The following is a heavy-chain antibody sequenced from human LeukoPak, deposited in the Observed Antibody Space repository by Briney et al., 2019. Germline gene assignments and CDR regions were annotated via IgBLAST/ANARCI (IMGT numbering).Heavy chain of an antibody. Sequence: SETLSLTCAVYGGSSSGYYWSWIRQPPGKGLEWIGEINQSGSTNQNPSLKSRVTISIDTSKNQFSLKLSSVTAADTAVYYCARCSTIFGVVIFDPWGQGTLVTVSS. V-gene: IGHV4-34*01. J-gene: IGHJ5*02. D-gene: IGHD3-3*01. CDR1: GGSSSGYY. CDR3: ARCSTIFGVVIFDP. CDR2: INQSGST.